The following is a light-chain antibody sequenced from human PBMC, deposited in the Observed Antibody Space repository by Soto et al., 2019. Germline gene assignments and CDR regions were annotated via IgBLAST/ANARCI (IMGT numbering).Light chain of an antibody. J-gene: IGLJ3*02. CDR1: SNDVGGYKY. Sequence: QSALTQPASVSGSPGQSITISCTGTSNDVGGYKYVSWYQQHPGMAPKLMIYEVTNRPSGVSNRFSGSKSGNTASLTISGLQAGDEATYYCTSSTSSRTWVFGGGTKLTVL. CDR2: EVT. V-gene: IGLV2-14*01. CDR3: TSSTSSRTWV.